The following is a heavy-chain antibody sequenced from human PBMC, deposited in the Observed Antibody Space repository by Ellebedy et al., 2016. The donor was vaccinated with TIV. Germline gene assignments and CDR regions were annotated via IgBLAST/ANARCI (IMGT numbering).Heavy chain of an antibody. CDR3: ARDADTYALGAVDC. D-gene: IGHD2-2*01. CDR2: ISWDGLTT. J-gene: IGHJ4*02. Sequence: PGGSLRLSCAASGFTFEDYSMHWVRQVPGKGLEWVSLISWDGLTTYYGYSVKGRFTISRDNSKNSLFLEMNSLKPEDTALYYCARDADTYALGAVDCWGQGILVTVSS. V-gene: IGHV3-43*01. CDR1: GFTFEDYS.